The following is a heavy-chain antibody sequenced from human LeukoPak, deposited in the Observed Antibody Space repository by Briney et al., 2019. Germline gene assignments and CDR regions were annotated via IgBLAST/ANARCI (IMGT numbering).Heavy chain of an antibody. CDR1: GFTFSSYA. D-gene: IGHD4-23*01. J-gene: IGHJ3*02. CDR2: ISGSGGST. CDR3: AKHDYGGNWADAFDI. V-gene: IGHV3-23*01. Sequence: GGPLRLSCAASGFTFSSYAMSWVRQAPGKGLEWVSAISGSGGSTYYADSVKGRFTISRDNSKNTLYLQMNSLRAEDTAVYYCAKHDYGGNWADAFDIWGQGTMVTVSS.